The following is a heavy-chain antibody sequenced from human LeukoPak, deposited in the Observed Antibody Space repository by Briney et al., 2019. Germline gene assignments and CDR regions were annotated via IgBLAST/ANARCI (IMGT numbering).Heavy chain of an antibody. D-gene: IGHD3-9*01. J-gene: IGHJ4*02. V-gene: IGHV1-8*01. CDR2: MNLKSGNT. Sequence: ASVKVSCKASGYTSPTYDINWVRQAAGQGREWMGWMNLKSGNTDYAQKFQGRVTMTRDMSTSTVYMELSSLRSEDTAVYYCARGYDILTGYYPDIDIDYWGQGTLVTVSS. CDR3: ARGYDILTGYYPDIDIDY. CDR1: GYTSPTYD.